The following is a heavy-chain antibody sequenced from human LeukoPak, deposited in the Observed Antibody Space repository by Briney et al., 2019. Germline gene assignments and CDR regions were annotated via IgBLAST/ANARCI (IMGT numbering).Heavy chain of an antibody. J-gene: IGHJ4*02. Sequence: ASVKVSCKASGYTFTSYGISWVRQAPGQGLEWMGWISAYNGNTNYAQKLQGRVTMTTDTSTGTAYMELRSLRSDDTAVYYCARFARGYSNYEPFDYWGQGTLVTVSS. CDR3: ARFARGYSNYEPFDY. CDR1: GYTFTSYG. CDR2: ISAYNGNT. V-gene: IGHV1-18*01. D-gene: IGHD4-11*01.